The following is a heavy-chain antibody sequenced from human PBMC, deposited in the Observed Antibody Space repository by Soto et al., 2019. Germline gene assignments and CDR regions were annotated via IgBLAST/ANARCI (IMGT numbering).Heavy chain of an antibody. D-gene: IGHD3-10*01. CDR3: ARRDGSGSYYNAPFDY. Sequence: QLQLQESGPGLVKPSETLSLTCTVSGGSISSSSYYWGWIRQPPGKGLEWIGSIYYSGSTYYNPSLKSRVTISVDTSKNQFSLKLSSVTAADTAVYYCARRDGSGSYYNAPFDYWGQGTLVTVSS. V-gene: IGHV4-39*01. J-gene: IGHJ4*02. CDR1: GGSISSSSYY. CDR2: IYYSGST.